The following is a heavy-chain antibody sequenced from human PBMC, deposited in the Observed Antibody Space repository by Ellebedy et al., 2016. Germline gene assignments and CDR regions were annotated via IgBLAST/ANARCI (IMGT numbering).Heavy chain of an antibody. Sequence: GGSLRLSCAASGFTFSNYDMHWVRQAPGKGLEWVAVITFDGSNKYYSDSVKGRFTISRDNSKNTLSLQMNSLRAEDTAVYYCAKGQSIYSSGWDHWGQGTLVTVSS. J-gene: IGHJ4*02. V-gene: IGHV3-33*05. CDR1: GFTFSNYD. CDR3: AKGQSIYSSGWDH. CDR2: ITFDGSNK. D-gene: IGHD6-19*01.